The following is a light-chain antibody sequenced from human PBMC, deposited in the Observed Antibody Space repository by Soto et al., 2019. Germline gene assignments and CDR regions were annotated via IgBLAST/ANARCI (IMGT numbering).Light chain of an antibody. CDR3: RSFTYNRISV. CDR1: HNDIGTYDY. J-gene: IGLJ1*01. CDR2: GIT. Sequence: QSVLTQPTSVSGSPGQSITISCTGNHNDIGTYDYVSWYQQHPGRAPRLLIHGITTRPSGISDRFSASKSGLTASLTISGLHPEDEADYYCRSFTYNRISVFGPGTKVTVL. V-gene: IGLV2-14*03.